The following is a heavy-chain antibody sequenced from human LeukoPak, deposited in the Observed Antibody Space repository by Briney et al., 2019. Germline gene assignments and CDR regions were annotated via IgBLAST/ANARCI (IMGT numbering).Heavy chain of an antibody. CDR2: IIPIFGTA. D-gene: IGHD1-26*01. Sequence: GASVKVSCKASGGTFSSYAISWVRQAPGQGLEWMGGIIPIFGTANYAQKFQGRVTITADESTSTAYMELSSLRSEDTAVYYCARDGPRVGATSAYAFDIWGQGTMVTVSS. CDR3: ARDGPRVGATSAYAFDI. V-gene: IGHV1-69*13. J-gene: IGHJ3*02. CDR1: GGTFSSYA.